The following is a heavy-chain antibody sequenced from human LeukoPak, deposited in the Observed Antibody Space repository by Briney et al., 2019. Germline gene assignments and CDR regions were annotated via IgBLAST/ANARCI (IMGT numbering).Heavy chain of an antibody. Sequence: GGSLGLSCAASGFTFSSYAMSWVRQAPGKGLEWVSAISGSGGSTYYADSVKGRFTISRDNSKNTLYLQMNSLRAEDTAVYYCAKEGRTTVVPSYYFDYWGQGTLVTVSS. J-gene: IGHJ4*02. CDR1: GFTFSSYA. D-gene: IGHD4-23*01. CDR2: ISGSGGST. CDR3: AKEGRTTVVPSYYFDY. V-gene: IGHV3-23*01.